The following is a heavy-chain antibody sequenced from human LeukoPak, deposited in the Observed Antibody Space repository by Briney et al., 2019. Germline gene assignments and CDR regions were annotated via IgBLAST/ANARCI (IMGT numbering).Heavy chain of an antibody. CDR2: ISRSGRTI. CDR1: GFIFSGYD. J-gene: IGHJ4*02. Sequence: PGGSLRLSCAASGFIFSGYDMNWVRQPPGKGLEWVSFISRSGRTIYYADSVRGRFTISRDSSKNTLYLQMNSLRIEDTAVYYCARDETVAGTVDYWGQGSLVTVSS. V-gene: IGHV3-48*03. CDR3: ARDETVAGTVDY. D-gene: IGHD6-19*01.